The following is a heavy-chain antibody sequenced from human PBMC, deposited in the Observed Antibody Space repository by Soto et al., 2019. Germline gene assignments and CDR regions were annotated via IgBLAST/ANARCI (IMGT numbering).Heavy chain of an antibody. D-gene: IGHD6-19*01. CDR3: ARVRRKAVAGRAEYYFDY. V-gene: IGHV1-8*01. CDR1: GYTCTSYD. Sequence: QVQLVQSGAEVKKPGASLKVSCKASGYTCTSYDINWVRQATGQGLEWMGWINPNSGNTGYAQKFQGRVTMTRNTSISTAYMELSSLRSEDTAVYYCARVRRKAVAGRAEYYFDYGGQGTLVTVSS. CDR2: INPNSGNT. J-gene: IGHJ4*02.